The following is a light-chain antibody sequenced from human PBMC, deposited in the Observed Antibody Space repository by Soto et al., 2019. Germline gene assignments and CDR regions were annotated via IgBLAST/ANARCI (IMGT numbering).Light chain of an antibody. CDR2: ETT. CDR1: SSDVGSFNV. V-gene: IGLV2-23*01. Sequence: QCVLTQPASVSGSPGQSITMSCTGTSSDVGSFNVVSWYQHHPGKGPKLIIYETTRRPSGVPNRFSGSRSGNTASLTISGLQAEDEADYYCCSYAGSRTWMFGGGTKVTVL. J-gene: IGLJ3*02. CDR3: CSYAGSRTWM.